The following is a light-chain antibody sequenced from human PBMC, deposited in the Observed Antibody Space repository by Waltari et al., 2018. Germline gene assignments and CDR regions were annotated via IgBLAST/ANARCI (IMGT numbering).Light chain of an antibody. CDR2: SAS. CDR3: QQLNSYRYT. CDR1: QTISNY. V-gene: IGKV1-9*01. Sequence: IQLTQSPSFLSASVGDRVTITCRASQTISNYLAWYQQKPGQAPKLLIYSASTLQRGVPSMFSGSASGTEFSLTISSLQPEDSATYYCQQLNSYRYTFGQGTKLEIK. J-gene: IGKJ2*01.